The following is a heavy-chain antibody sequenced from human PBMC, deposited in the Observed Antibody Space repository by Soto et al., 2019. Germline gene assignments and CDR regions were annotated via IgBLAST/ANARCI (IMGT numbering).Heavy chain of an antibody. CDR1: GFTFSSYW. D-gene: IGHD6-6*01. Sequence: EVQLVESGGGLVQPGGPLRLSCAASGFTFSSYWMHWVRQAPGKGLVWVSRINSDGSSTSYADSVKGRFTISRDNAKNTLYLQMNSLRAEDTAVYYCARDCIAARPGGYYYYYMDVWGKGTTVTVSS. V-gene: IGHV3-74*01. CDR2: INSDGSST. J-gene: IGHJ6*03. CDR3: ARDCIAARPGGYYYYYMDV.